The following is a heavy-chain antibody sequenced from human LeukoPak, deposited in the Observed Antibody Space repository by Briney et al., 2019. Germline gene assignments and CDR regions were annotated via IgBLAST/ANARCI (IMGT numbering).Heavy chain of an antibody. Sequence: PSETLSLTCTVSGGSISSSSYYWGWIRQPPGKGLEWIGSMYYSGSTYYNPSLKSRVTISVDTSKNQFSLKLSSVTAADTAVYYCARHLYSYGWYCFDYWGQGTLVTVSS. J-gene: IGHJ4*02. CDR1: GGSISSSSYY. CDR2: MYYSGST. V-gene: IGHV4-39*01. CDR3: ARHLYSYGWYCFDY. D-gene: IGHD5-18*01.